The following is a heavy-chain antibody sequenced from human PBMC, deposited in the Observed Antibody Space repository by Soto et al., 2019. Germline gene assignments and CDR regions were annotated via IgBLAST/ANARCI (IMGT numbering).Heavy chain of an antibody. J-gene: IGHJ6*02. CDR3: ARVSGSGSFVVYYYYGMDV. Sequence: QAGGSLRLPPPAPRFTPRSHEMNSPRQAPGTGPQWVSYISSSGSTIYYADSVKGRFTISRDNAKNSLYLQMNSLRAEDTAVYYCARVSGSGSFVVYYYYGMDVWGQGTTVTVSS. CDR2: ISSSGSTI. CDR1: RFTPRSHE. D-gene: IGHD3-10*01. V-gene: IGHV3-48*03.